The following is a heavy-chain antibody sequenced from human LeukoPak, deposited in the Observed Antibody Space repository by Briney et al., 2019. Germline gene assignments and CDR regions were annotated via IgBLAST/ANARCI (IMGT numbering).Heavy chain of an antibody. V-gene: IGHV3-30*18. CDR2: ISYDGSNK. CDR1: GFTFSSYG. J-gene: IGHJ1*01. Sequence: GGSLRLSCAASGFTFSSYGMHWVRQAPGKGLEWVAVISYDGSNKYYADSVKGRFTISRDNSKNTLYLQMNSLRAEDTAVYYCAKAPYSSSWYGSYFQHWGQGTLVTVSS. D-gene: IGHD6-13*01. CDR3: AKAPYSSSWYGSYFQH.